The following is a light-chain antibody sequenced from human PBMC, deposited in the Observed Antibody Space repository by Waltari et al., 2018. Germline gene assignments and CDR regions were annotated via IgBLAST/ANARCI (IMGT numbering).Light chain of an antibody. V-gene: IGKV2-28*01. CDR3: MQALEAPRT. Sequence: DIVMTQSPLSLPVTPGEPAPIPCRSSQSLLYSNGYTYLDWYLQKPGQSPQLLIYLVSNRASGVPDRFSGSGSGTDFTLKISRVEAEDVGVYYCMQALEAPRTFGQGTKLESK. J-gene: IGKJ2*01. CDR1: QSLLYSNGYTY. CDR2: LVS.